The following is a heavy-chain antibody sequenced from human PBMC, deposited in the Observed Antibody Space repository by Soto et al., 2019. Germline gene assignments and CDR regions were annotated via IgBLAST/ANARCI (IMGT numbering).Heavy chain of an antibody. J-gene: IGHJ4*02. CDR1: GGSITSTDYY. Sequence: SETLSLTCSVSGGSITSTDYYWSWFRQPPGKRLEWIGYIFYSGSTYYNPSLKSRVAFSVDTSKNQFSLQLTSVTAADTAVYYCARDLAKGGGSAGFDYWGQGTLVTVSS. V-gene: IGHV4-30-4*01. CDR3: ARDLAKGGGSAGFDY. CDR2: IFYSGST. D-gene: IGHD1-26*01.